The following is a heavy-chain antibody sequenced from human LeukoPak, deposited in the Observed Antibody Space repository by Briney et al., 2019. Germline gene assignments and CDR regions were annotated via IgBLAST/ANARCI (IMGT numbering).Heavy chain of an antibody. CDR3: ARGSYYYGSGSYYIDY. Sequence: PSETLSLTCAVSGGSISSGGYSWSWIRQPPGKGLEWIGYIYHSGITNYNPSLKSRVTISVDTSKNQFSLKLSSVTAADTAVYYCARGSYYYGSGSYYIDYWGQGTLVTVSS. V-gene: IGHV4-30-2*01. D-gene: IGHD3-10*01. CDR2: IYHSGIT. CDR1: GGSISSGGYS. J-gene: IGHJ4*02.